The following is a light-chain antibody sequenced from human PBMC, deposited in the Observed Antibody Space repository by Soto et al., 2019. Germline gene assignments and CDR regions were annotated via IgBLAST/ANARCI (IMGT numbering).Light chain of an antibody. CDR1: QGISSY. J-gene: IGKJ5*01. CDR3: QKYDSAPNT. Sequence: DIQMTQSPSSLSASVGDRVTITCRASQGISSYLAWYQQKPGKDPKLLIYAASTLQSGVPSRFSGSGSGTVFTLTISSLQPEDVATYYCQKYDSAPNTFGQGTRLEIK. CDR2: AAS. V-gene: IGKV1-27*01.